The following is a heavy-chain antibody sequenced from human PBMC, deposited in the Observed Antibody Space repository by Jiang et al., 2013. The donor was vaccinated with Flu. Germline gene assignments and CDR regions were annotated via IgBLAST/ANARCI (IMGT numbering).Heavy chain of an antibody. CDR3: ASQHWDHGVGSYYMSH. D-gene: IGHD3-10*01. CDR2: IYYSGTT. V-gene: IGHV4-39*07. CDR1: GGSIISENSY. Sequence: LLKPSETLSLSCTVSGGSIISENSYWGWIRQPPKKGLEWIGSIYYSGTTYYNPSLKNRVTISVDTSKKQFSLKLSSVTAADTAVYYCASQHWDHGVGSYYMSHWGQGTLVTVSS. J-gene: IGHJ4*02.